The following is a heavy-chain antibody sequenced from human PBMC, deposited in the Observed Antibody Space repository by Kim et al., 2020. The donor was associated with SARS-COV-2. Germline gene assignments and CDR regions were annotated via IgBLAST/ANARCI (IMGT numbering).Heavy chain of an antibody. J-gene: IGHJ6*02. CDR2: GNT. CDR3: ARVLYLRLDV. Sequence: GNTNTAKKHQGRVTITTDTSTSTAYMGLRSLRSDDTAVYYCARVLYLRLDVWGQGTTVTVSS. V-gene: IGHV1-18*01.